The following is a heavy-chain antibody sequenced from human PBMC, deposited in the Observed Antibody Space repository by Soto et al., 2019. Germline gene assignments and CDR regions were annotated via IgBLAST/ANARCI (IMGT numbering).Heavy chain of an antibody. CDR1: GGSISSYY. CDR2: IYYSGST. J-gene: IGHJ4*02. CDR3: ARVGCSGGSCYAAYFDY. D-gene: IGHD2-15*01. Sequence: NPSETLSLTCTVSGGSISSYYWSWIRQPPGKGLEWIGYIYYSGSTNYNPSLKSRVTISVDTSKNQFSLKLSSVTAADTAVYYCARVGCSGGSCYAAYFDYWGQGTLVTVSS. V-gene: IGHV4-59*01.